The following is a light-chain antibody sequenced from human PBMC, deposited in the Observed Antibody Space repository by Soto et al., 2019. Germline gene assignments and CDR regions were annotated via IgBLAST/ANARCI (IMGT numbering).Light chain of an antibody. CDR3: QXWGTGFQV. CDR2: LNNDGSH. V-gene: IGLV4-69*01. CDR1: SGHSSYA. J-gene: IGLJ2*01. Sequence: QLVLTQSPSASASLGASVKLTCTLSSGHSSYAIAWHQKQPGKGPRYLMDLNNDGSHTKGDGIPDRFSGSSSGAERYLIISSLQSEDEADYYCQXWGTGFQVFGGGTKLTVL.